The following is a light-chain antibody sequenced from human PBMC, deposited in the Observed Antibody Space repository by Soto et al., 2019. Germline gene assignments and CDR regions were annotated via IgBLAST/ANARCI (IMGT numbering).Light chain of an antibody. CDR3: QQYGDSPRT. Sequence: EIVLTQAPGTLSLSPGERATLSCRASQRVTGNSLAWYQHKPDQAPRLLIYGASSRATGIPDRFSGSGSGTDFTLTVSRLEPEDFAVYYCQQYGDSPRTFGQGTKVEIK. CDR1: QRVTGNS. J-gene: IGKJ1*01. CDR2: GAS. V-gene: IGKV3-20*01.